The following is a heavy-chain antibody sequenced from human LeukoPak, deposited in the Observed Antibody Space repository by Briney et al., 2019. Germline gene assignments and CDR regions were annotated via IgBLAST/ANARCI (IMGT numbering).Heavy chain of an antibody. Sequence: PGGSLRLSCAASGFTFSSYWMHWVRHAPGKGLVWVSRINTDGSSTSYADSVKGRFTISRDNAKNTLYLQTNSLRAEDTAVYYCARVGTVTTLGYFDLWGRGTLVTVSS. CDR3: ARVGTVTTLGYFDL. V-gene: IGHV3-74*01. CDR1: GFTFSSYW. J-gene: IGHJ2*01. D-gene: IGHD4-11*01. CDR2: INTDGSST.